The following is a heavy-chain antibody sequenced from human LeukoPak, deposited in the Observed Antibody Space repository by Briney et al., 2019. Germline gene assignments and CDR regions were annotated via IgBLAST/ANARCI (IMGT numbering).Heavy chain of an antibody. D-gene: IGHD6-13*01. CDR1: GFTFSDYY. J-gene: IGHJ4*02. V-gene: IGHV3-11*06. Sequence: PGGSLRLSCAASGFTFSDYYMSWIRQAPGKGLEWVSYISSSSSYTNYADSVMGRFTISRDNAKNSLYLQMNSLRAEDTAVYYCARDSYSSSWYSSAYYFDYWGQGTLVTVSS. CDR3: ARDSYSSSWYSSAYYFDY. CDR2: ISSSSSYT.